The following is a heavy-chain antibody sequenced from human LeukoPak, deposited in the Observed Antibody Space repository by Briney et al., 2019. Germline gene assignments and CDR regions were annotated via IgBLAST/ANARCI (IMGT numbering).Heavy chain of an antibody. J-gene: IGHJ4*02. Sequence: GGSLRLSCAASGFTFSNYAMSWVRQAPGKGLEWVSAISGSGGSTYYADSVKGRFTISRDNSKNTLFLQMNSLRANDTAVYYCTRDGSGSLDFWGQGTLVTVSS. CDR1: GFTFSNYA. CDR3: TRDGSGSLDF. D-gene: IGHD3-10*01. V-gene: IGHV3-23*01. CDR2: ISGSGGST.